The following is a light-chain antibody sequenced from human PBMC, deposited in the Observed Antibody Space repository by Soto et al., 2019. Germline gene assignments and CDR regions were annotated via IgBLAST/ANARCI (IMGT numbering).Light chain of an antibody. Sequence: EIVLTQSPATLSLSPRERATLSCRASQSVSSSYLAWYQQKPGQAPRLLMYGASNRATGIPDRFSGSGSGTDFTLTISRLEPEDFAVYYCQQYGSSPLWTFGQGTKVDNK. CDR1: QSVSSSY. CDR3: QQYGSSPLWT. CDR2: GAS. V-gene: IGKV3-20*01. J-gene: IGKJ1*01.